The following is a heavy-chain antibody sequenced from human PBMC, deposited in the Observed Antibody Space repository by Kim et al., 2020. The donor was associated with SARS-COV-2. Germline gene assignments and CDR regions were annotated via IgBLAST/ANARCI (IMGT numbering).Heavy chain of an antibody. D-gene: IGHD2-21*02. CDR3: AKDHLRVVVVTATRLYYGMDV. J-gene: IGHJ6*02. Sequence: GESLRLSCAASGFTFSSYGMHWVRQAPGKGLEWVAVISYDGSNKYYADSVKGRFTISRDNSKNTLYLQMNSLRAEDTAVYYCAKDHLRVVVVTATRLYYGMDVWGQGTTVTVSS. V-gene: IGHV3-30*18. CDR1: GFTFSSYG. CDR2: ISYDGSNK.